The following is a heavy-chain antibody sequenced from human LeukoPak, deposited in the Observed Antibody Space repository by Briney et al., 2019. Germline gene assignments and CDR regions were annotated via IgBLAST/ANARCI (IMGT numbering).Heavy chain of an antibody. CDR3: AGDMVGATRRYLDY. Sequence: GGSLRLSCAASGFTFSSYRMNWVRQAPGKGLEWVSSISSSSSYIYYADSVKGRFTISRGNAKNSLYLQMNSLRAEDTAVYYCAGDMVGATRRYLDYWGQGTLVTVSS. CDR2: ISSSSSYI. D-gene: IGHD1-26*01. CDR1: GFTFSSYR. V-gene: IGHV3-21*01. J-gene: IGHJ4*02.